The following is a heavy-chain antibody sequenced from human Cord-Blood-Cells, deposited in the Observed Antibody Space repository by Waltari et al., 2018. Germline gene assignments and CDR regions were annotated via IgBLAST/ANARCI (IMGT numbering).Heavy chain of an antibody. J-gene: IGHJ3*02. CDR3: AKDDAFDI. V-gene: IGHV3-30*18. CDR2: ISYDGSNK. Sequence: QVQLVESGGGVVQPGRSLRLSCAASGFTFSSYGMHWVRQAPGKGLEWVAVISYDGSNKYYADSVKGRFTISRDNSKNTLYLQMNSLRAEDTAVYYCAKDDAFDIWGQGTMVTVSS. CDR1: GFTFSSYG.